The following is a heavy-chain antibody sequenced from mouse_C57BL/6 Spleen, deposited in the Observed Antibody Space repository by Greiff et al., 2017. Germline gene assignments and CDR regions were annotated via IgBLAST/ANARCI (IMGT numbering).Heavy chain of an antibody. CDR1: GFTFSDYG. V-gene: IGHV5-17*01. Sequence: EVQLVESGRGLVRPGGSLKLSCAASGFTFSDYGMHWVRQAPEKGLEWVAYISSGSSTIYYADTVKGRFTISRDNAKNTLFLQMTSLRSEDTAMYYCARKDGSQYFDVWGTGTTVTVSS. CDR3: ARKDGSQYFDV. CDR2: ISSGSSTI. J-gene: IGHJ1*03.